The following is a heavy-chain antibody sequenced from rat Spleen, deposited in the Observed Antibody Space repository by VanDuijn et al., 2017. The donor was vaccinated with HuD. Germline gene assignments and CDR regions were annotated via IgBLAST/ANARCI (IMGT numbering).Heavy chain of an antibody. CDR2: VSYEGSST. D-gene: IGHD4-1*01. CDR3: TTYGGLRNWFAY. CDR1: GFTFSDYY. Sequence: EVQLVESGGGLVQPGRSLKLSCAASGFTFSDYYMAWVRQAPKKGLEWVASVSYEGSSTYYGDSVKGRFTVSRDDAKSTLHLQMDSLRSEDTATYYCTTYGGLRNWFAYWGQGTLVTVSS. J-gene: IGHJ3*01. V-gene: IGHV5-22*01.